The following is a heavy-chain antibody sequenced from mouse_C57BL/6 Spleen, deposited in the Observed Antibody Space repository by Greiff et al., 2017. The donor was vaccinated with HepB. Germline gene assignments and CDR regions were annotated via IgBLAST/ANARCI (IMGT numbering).Heavy chain of an antibody. J-gene: IGHJ4*01. CDR1: GFTFSSYA. D-gene: IGHD3-2*01. CDR3: ARDDRDAMDY. CDR2: ISDGGSYT. Sequence: DVMLVESGGGLVKPGGSLKLSCAASGFTFSSYAMSWVRQTPEKRLEWVATISDGGSYTYYPDNVKGRVTISRDNAKNNLYLQMSHLKSEDTAMYYCARDDRDAMDYWGQGTSVTVSS. V-gene: IGHV5-4*01.